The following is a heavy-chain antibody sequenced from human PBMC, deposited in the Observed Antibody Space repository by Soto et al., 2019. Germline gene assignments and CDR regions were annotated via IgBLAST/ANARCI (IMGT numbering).Heavy chain of an antibody. J-gene: IGHJ4*02. D-gene: IGHD6-6*01. Sequence: SETLSLTCTVSGGSISGGGYYWSWIRQHPGKGLEWIGYIYYSGSTYYNPSLKSRVTISVDTSKNQFSLKLSSVTAADTAVYYCASSPGRIPARPWRRYFDYLRQGTLVTVSS. CDR3: ASSPGRIPARPWRRYFDY. CDR1: GGSISGGGYY. CDR2: IYYSGST. V-gene: IGHV4-31*03.